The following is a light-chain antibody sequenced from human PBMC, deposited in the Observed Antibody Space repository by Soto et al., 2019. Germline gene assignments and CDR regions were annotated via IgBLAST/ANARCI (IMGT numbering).Light chain of an antibody. Sequence: EIVLTQSPATLSLSPGERATLSCRASQSVSKPLAWYQQKSGQSPRLLIYDASNRATGIPARFSGSGSGTDFTLTISSLGPEDFAVYYCQRRGEWPPGATFGQGTRLEIK. CDR1: QSVSKP. J-gene: IGKJ5*01. V-gene: IGKV3-11*01. CDR2: DAS. CDR3: QRRGEWPPGAT.